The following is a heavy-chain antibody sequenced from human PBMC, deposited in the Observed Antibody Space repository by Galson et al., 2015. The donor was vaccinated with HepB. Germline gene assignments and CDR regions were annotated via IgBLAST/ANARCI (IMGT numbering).Heavy chain of an antibody. D-gene: IGHD3-10*01. CDR2: INAGNGNT. CDR3: ARDSGRDYYGSGSYAWFDP. V-gene: IGHV1-3*01. J-gene: IGHJ5*02. CDR1: GYTFTRYA. Sequence: QSGAEVKKPGASVKVSCKASGYTFTRYAIHWVRQAPGQRLEWMGWINAGNGNTKYSQKFQGRVTIIRDTSASTVYMELSSLRSEDTAVYYCARDSGRDYYGSGSYAWFDPWGQGTLVTVSS.